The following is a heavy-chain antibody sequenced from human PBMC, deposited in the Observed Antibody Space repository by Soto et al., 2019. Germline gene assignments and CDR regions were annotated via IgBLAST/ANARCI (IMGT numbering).Heavy chain of an antibody. CDR1: GYPFTGYY. V-gene: IGHV1-2*02. CDR3: ASYLRITLFGVAGKKYFDY. Sequence: QVQLVQSGAEVKKPGASVQVYCKASGYPFTGYYMHWVRQAPGQGLEWMGWINPNSGGTNYAQKCQGRVTRTRNTSISKSYMELSRLRSDDTAVYYCASYLRITLFGVAGKKYFDYWGQGTLVTVSS. CDR2: INPNSGGT. J-gene: IGHJ4*02. D-gene: IGHD3-3*01.